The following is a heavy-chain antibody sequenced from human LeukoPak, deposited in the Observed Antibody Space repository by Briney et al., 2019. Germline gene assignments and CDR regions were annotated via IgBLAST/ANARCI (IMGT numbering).Heavy chain of an antibody. CDR1: GFSFSTYS. V-gene: IGHV3-48*02. Sequence: PGGSLRLSCAASGFSFSTYSMTWVRQAPGKGLEWLSYIKYSSSPIFYAESVKGRFTISRDNAKNSLFLQMNSLRDEDTAVYYCASAVSTTLSRWFDHWGQGSLVTVSS. D-gene: IGHD1-1*01. CDR3: ASAVSTTLSRWFDH. J-gene: IGHJ5*02. CDR2: IKYSSSPI.